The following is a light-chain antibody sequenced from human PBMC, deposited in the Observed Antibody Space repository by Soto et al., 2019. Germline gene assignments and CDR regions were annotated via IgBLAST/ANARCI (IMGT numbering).Light chain of an antibody. CDR3: SSYTSNSALDVL. Sequence: QSVLTRPASVSGSPGQSITISCTGTSSDVGGYKYVSWYQQHPGKAPKLMIYDVSNRPSGVSNRFSGSKSGNTASLTISDLQAEDEADYYCSSYTSNSALDVLFGGGTQLTVL. V-gene: IGLV2-14*01. CDR2: DVS. CDR1: SSDVGGYKY. J-gene: IGLJ2*01.